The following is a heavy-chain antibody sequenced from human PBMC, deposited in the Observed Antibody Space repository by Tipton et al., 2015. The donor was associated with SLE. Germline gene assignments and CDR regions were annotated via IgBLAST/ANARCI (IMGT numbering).Heavy chain of an antibody. CDR1: GYTFTSYD. J-gene: IGHJ4*02. CDR2: MNPNSGNT. V-gene: IGHV1-8*01. Sequence: VQSGAEVKKPGASVKVSCKASGYTFTSYDINWVRQATGQGLEWMGWMNPNSGNTGYAQKFRGRVTMTRNTSISTAYMELSSLRSEDTAVYYCARGPLIVGATDDDYWGQGTLVTVSS. D-gene: IGHD1-26*01. CDR3: ARGPLIVGATDDDY.